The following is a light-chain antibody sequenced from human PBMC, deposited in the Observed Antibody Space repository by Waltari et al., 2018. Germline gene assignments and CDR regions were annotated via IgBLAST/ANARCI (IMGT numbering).Light chain of an antibody. V-gene: IGKV2-29*03. Sequence: DIVMTQTPLSLSVTPGEPAYISCKSSQSLLHSDGYTYLDWYLQKPGQSPQLLIYFDSKRASGVPDRFSGSGSGTDFTLKISRVEAEDVGIYYCMQGTHLPYSFGQGTKVEIK. J-gene: IGKJ2*03. CDR3: MQGTHLPYS. CDR2: FDS. CDR1: QSLLHSDGYTY.